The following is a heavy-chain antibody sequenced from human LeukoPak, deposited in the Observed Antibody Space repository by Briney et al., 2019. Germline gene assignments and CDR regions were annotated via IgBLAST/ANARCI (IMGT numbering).Heavy chain of an antibody. D-gene: IGHD5-18*01. J-gene: IGHJ4*02. Sequence: PGRSLRLSCAASGFTFDDYAMHWVRQAPGKGLEWVSGISWNSGSIGYADSVKGRFTISRDNAKNSLYLQMNSLRAEDTALYYCATGTAMADRNFDYWGQGTLVTVSS. CDR3: ATGTAMADRNFDY. CDR1: GFTFDDYA. V-gene: IGHV3-9*01. CDR2: ISWNSGSI.